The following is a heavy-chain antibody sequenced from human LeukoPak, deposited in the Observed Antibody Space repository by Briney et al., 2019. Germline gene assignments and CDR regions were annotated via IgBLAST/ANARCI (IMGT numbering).Heavy chain of an antibody. V-gene: IGHV4-61*01. Sequence: SETLSLTCTVSGVSVSSGSYYWSWIRQPPGKGLEWIGYIYYSGSTNYNPSLKSRVTISVDTSKNQFSLKLSSVTATDTAVYYCARQSTGILTGYYRGGYYFDYWGQGTLVTVSS. CDR1: GVSVSSGSYY. D-gene: IGHD3-9*01. J-gene: IGHJ4*02. CDR2: IYYSGST. CDR3: ARQSTGILTGYYRGGYYFDY.